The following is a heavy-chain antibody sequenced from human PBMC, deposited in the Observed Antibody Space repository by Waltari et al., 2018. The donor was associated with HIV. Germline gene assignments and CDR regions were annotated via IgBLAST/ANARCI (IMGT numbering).Heavy chain of an antibody. CDR3: ARTSSGNWDL. J-gene: IGHJ4*02. D-gene: IGHD7-27*01. CDR2: INQDGSKK. V-gene: IGHV3-7*01. CDR1: GFTFRVYW. Sequence: EVQLVESGGALFQPGGSLPLSCATSGFTFRVYWMSWFRQTPEKGLEWVANINQDGSKKFVVDSMKGRFTVSRDNTNNSLSLQMNGLRVEDTAVYYCARTSSGNWDLWGQGTLVTVSS.